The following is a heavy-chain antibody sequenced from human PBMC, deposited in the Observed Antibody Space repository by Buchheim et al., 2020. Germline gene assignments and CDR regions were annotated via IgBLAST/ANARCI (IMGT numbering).Heavy chain of an antibody. J-gene: IGHJ3*02. D-gene: IGHD3-22*01. CDR2: IYTSGST. V-gene: IGHV4-61*02. CDR1: GGSISSGSYY. Sequence: QVQLQESGPGLVKPSQTLSLTCTVSGGSISSGSYYWSWIRQPAGKGLEWIGRIYTSGSTNYNPSLKSRVTISVDTSKNQFSLKLSSVTAADTAVYYCARVDTGGYYDSSGYEFDAFDIWGQGT. CDR3: ARVDTGGYYDSSGYEFDAFDI.